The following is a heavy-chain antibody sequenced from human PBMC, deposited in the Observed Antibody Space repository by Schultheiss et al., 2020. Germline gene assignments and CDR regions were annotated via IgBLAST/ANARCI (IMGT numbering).Heavy chain of an antibody. CDR1: GYTFTSYA. J-gene: IGHJ6*02. V-gene: IGHV1-2*06. CDR3: AKVRLRDYGMNV. CDR2: INLNSGAT. Sequence: ASVKVSCKASGYTFTSYAMHWVRQAPGQGLEWMGRINLNSGATNYAQKFQGRVTMTRDTSISTASMELSRLRSDDTAVYYCAKVRLRDYGMNVWGQGTTVTVSS.